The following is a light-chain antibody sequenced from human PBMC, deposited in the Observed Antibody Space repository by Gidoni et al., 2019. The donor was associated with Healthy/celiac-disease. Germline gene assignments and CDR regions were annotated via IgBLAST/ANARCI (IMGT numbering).Light chain of an antibody. CDR2: ANN. CDR1: SPNIGNNY. V-gene: IGLV1-51*01. CDR3: GTWDSSLSAGV. J-gene: IGLJ3*02. Sequence: QAVLTQPPSVSAAPGQKVTISVSGSSPNIGNNYVSWYQQRPGTAPKLLIYANNKRPSAIPERFSGSQSGTSATLGITGLQTGDEADYYCGTWDSSLSAGVFGGGTKLTVL.